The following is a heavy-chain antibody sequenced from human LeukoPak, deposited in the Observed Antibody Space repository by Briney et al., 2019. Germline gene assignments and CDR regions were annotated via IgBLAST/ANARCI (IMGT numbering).Heavy chain of an antibody. CDR2: INPSGGST. CDR1: GYTFTSYY. CDR3: ARGGGVVPAAIWSNRSIRWFDP. Sequence: GASVKVSCKASGYTFTSYYMHWVRQAPGQGLEWMGIINPSGGSTSYAQKFQGRVTMTRDMSTSTVYMELSSLRSEDTAVYYCARGGGVVPAAIWSNRSIRWFDPWGQGTLVTVSS. V-gene: IGHV1-46*01. J-gene: IGHJ5*02. D-gene: IGHD2-2*02.